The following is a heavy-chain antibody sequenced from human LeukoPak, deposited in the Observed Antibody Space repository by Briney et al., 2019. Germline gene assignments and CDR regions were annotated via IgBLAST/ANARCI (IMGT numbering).Heavy chain of an antibody. CDR1: GFTFSSYG. V-gene: IGHV3-30*02. Sequence: GGSLRLSCAASGFTFSSYGMHWVRQAPGKGLEWVAFIWYDGSNKYYADSVKGRFTISRDNSKNTLYLQMNSLRAEDTAVYYCAKDLSPGVYWGQGTLVTVSS. CDR2: IWYDGSNK. J-gene: IGHJ4*02. D-gene: IGHD2-8*01. CDR3: AKDLSPGVY.